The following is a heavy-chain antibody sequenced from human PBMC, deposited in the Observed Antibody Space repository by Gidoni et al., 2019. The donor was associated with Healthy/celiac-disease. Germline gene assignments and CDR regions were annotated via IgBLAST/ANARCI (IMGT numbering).Heavy chain of an antibody. D-gene: IGHD1-26*01. Sequence: EVQLVESGGGLVQPGGSLRLSCAASGLTFSSYWMHWVRQAPGKGLVWVSRINSDGSSTSYADSVKGRFTISRDNAKNTLYLQMNSLRAEDTAVYYCARAKMGVGATTSPFDYWGQGTLVTVSS. CDR3: ARAKMGVGATTSPFDY. J-gene: IGHJ4*02. CDR2: INSDGSST. CDR1: GLTFSSYW. V-gene: IGHV3-74*01.